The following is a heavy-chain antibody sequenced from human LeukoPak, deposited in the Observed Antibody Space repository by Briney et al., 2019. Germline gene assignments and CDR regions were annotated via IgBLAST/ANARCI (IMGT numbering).Heavy chain of an antibody. V-gene: IGHV3-15*01. CDR3: TTALSYYYDSSGYYPDY. CDR2: IKSKTDGGTT. D-gene: IGHD3-22*01. Sequence: GGSLRLSCAASGFTFSSYGMSWVRQAPGKGLEWVGRIKSKTDGGTTDYAAPVKGRFTISRDDSKNTLYLQMNSLKTEDTAVYYCTTALSYYYDSSGYYPDYWGQGTLVTVSS. J-gene: IGHJ4*02. CDR1: GFTFSSYG.